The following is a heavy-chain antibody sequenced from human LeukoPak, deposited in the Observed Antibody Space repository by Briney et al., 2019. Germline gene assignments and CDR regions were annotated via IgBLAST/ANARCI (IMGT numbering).Heavy chain of an antibody. V-gene: IGHV4-39*02. CDR3: AREISGWQYYFDY. CDR2: IYYGGST. CDR1: GGSISSSSYY. Sequence: SETLSLTCTVSGGSISSSSYYWGWIRQPPGKGLEWIGSIYYGGSTYNNPSLKSRVTISVDTTKNQFSLKLSSVTAADTAVYFCAREISGWQYYFDYWGQGTLVTVSS. J-gene: IGHJ4*02. D-gene: IGHD6-19*01.